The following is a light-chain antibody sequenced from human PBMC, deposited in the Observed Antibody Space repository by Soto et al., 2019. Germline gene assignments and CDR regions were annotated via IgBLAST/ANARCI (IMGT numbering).Light chain of an antibody. CDR3: AAWDDNLNAYV. Sequence: QSVLTQPPSASGTPGQRVTISCSGSSSNIGGNYVYWYQQLPGTAPKLLIYSNNHRPSGVPDRFSGSKSGTSASLAISGLRSEDEAHYYCAAWDDNLNAYVFGSGTKVTVL. J-gene: IGLJ1*01. CDR1: SSNIGGNY. V-gene: IGLV1-47*02. CDR2: SNN.